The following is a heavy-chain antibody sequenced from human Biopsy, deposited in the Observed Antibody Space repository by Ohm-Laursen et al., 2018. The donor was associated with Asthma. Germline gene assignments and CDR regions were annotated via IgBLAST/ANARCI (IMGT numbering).Heavy chain of an antibody. CDR1: GFTFSHYN. V-gene: IGHV3-23*01. CDR2: ITGSGGFT. CDR3: AKDERAYYGSDSKYMQPAPLGD. Sequence: SLRLSCSASGFTFSHYNMNWVRQAPGKGLEWVSSITGSGGFTYYADSVKGRFTISRDKSDNTPYLQMNSLTAEDTAVYHCAKDERAYYGSDSKYMQPAPLGDWGQGTVVIVSA. D-gene: IGHD2-21*01. J-gene: IGHJ4*02.